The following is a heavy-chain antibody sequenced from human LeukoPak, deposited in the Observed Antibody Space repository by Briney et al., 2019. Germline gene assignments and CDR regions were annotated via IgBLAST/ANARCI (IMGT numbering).Heavy chain of an antibody. CDR1: GYTLTELS. J-gene: IGHJ4*02. D-gene: IGHD2-2*01. V-gene: IGHV1-24*01. Sequence: ASVKVSCKVSGYTLTELSMHWVRQAPGKGLEWMGGFDPEDGETIYAQKFQGRVTMTEDTSTDTAYMELSSLRSEDTAVYYCATRTPGYCSSTSCPNGDYWGQGTLVTVSS. CDR3: ATRTPGYCSSTSCPNGDY. CDR2: FDPEDGET.